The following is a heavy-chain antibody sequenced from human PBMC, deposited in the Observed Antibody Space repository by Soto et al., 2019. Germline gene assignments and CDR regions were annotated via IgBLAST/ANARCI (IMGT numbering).Heavy chain of an antibody. CDR1: GFTVSSSH. CDR2: IYSGGSFT. Sequence: GGSLRLSCTTSGFTVSSSHMTWVRQAPGKGLEWVSVIYSGGSFTYYADSVKGRFTISRDSAKNSLYLQMNSLRAEDTAVYYCARDVGYDSSANYHFYFDYWGQGTLVTVS. V-gene: IGHV3-53*01. J-gene: IGHJ4*02. CDR3: ARDVGYDSSANYHFYFDY. D-gene: IGHD3-22*01.